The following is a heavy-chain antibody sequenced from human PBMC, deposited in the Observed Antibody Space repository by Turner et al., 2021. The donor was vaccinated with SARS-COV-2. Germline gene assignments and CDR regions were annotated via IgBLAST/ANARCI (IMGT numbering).Heavy chain of an antibody. J-gene: IGHJ4*02. CDR2: NSTKVNGGTT. D-gene: IGHD4-17*01. Sequence: EVQLVAFGGDLVKPGGSLRLSCAASGLSFSDAWMSWVRQAPGKGLEWVGRNSTKVNGGTTDYAAPVKGRFTISRDDSQNTLYLQMNSLKIEDTAVYYCTRQTNYGYYDWGQGTLVTVSS. V-gene: IGHV3-15*01. CDR3: TRQTNYGYYD. CDR1: GLSFSDAW.